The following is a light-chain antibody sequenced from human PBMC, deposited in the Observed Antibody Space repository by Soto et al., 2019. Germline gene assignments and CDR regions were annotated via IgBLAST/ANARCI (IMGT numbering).Light chain of an antibody. CDR3: QQYFSLPWT. Sequence: DIVMTQSPDSLAVALGESATINCKSSQSVFYSSNNKNYLAWYQQRPGQPPNLLIYCASTRESGVPDRFSGSGSGTDFTLTISSLQAEDVEIYYCQQYFSLPWTCGQGTKVEVK. CDR1: QSVFYSSNNKNY. V-gene: IGKV4-1*01. CDR2: CAS. J-gene: IGKJ1*01.